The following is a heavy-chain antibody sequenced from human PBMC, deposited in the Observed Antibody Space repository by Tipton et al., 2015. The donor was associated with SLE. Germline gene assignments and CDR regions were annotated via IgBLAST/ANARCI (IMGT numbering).Heavy chain of an antibody. V-gene: IGHV4-61*05. CDR3: ARMCGGDCYRYWYFDL. J-gene: IGHJ2*01. D-gene: IGHD2-21*01. CDR2: IYTSGST. CDR1: GASISRSSYY. Sequence: TLSLTCTVSGASISRSSYYWGWIRQPPGKGLEWIGYIYTSGSTNYNPSLKSRVTISVDTSKNQFSLKLSSVTAADTAVYYCARMCGGDCYRYWYFDLWGRGTLVTVSS.